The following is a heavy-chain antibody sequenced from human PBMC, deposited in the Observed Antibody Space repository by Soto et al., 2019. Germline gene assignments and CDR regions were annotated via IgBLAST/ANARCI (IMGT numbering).Heavy chain of an antibody. CDR2: ISPYTGNT. CDR1: GYTFTSYG. CDR3: VMVDNYVTPTPQDV. Sequence: ASVKVSCKASGYTFTSYGINWVRQAPGQGLEWLGWISPYTGNTHSATKVQGRLTMTTDTSTSTAYMDLGSLTSDDTAVYYCVMVDNYVTPTPQDVWGQGTTVTVSS. D-gene: IGHD3-16*01. J-gene: IGHJ6*02. V-gene: IGHV1-18*01.